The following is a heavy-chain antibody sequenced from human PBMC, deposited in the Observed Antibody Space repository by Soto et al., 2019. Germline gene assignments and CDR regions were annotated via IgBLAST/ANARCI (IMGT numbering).Heavy chain of an antibody. CDR3: ARLLGSYYDSTWYFDY. Sequence: QVTLKESGPVLVKPTETLTLTCTVSGFSLSNAGVGVSWIRQPPGKALERLAHIFSNDEKSYSTSLKSRLTISKDTSKSQRVVTKTNIDPVDTGTYYFARLLGSYYDSTWYFDYWGQGTLVTVCS. CDR2: IFSNDEK. J-gene: IGHJ4*02. CDR1: GFSLSNAGVG. V-gene: IGHV2-26*01. D-gene: IGHD3-22*01.